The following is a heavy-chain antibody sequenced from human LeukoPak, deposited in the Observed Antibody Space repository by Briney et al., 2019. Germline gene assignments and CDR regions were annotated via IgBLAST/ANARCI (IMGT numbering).Heavy chain of an antibody. CDR1: GGSISSYY. J-gene: IGHJ4*02. V-gene: IGHV4-59*08. Sequence: SETLSLTCTVSGGSISSYYWSWIRQPPGKGLEWIGNIYDSGSTNYNPSLKSRVTISVDSSKKQFSLKLISVTAADTAVYYCARQGGYASPFDYWGQGTLVTVSS. CDR2: IYDSGST. CDR3: ARQGGYASPFDY. D-gene: IGHD5-12*01.